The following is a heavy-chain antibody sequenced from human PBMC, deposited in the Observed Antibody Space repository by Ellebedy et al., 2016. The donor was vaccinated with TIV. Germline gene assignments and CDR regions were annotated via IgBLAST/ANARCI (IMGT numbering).Heavy chain of an antibody. Sequence: MPSETLSLTCTVSGGSISSSSYYWGWIRQPPGKGLEWIGSIYYSGSTYYNPSLKSRVTISVDTSKNQFSLKLSSVTAADTAVFYCARFVASVGTHQFDYWGQGTLVTVSS. J-gene: IGHJ4*02. CDR3: ARFVASVGTHQFDY. CDR2: IYYSGST. D-gene: IGHD4-23*01. V-gene: IGHV4-39*01. CDR1: GGSISSSSYY.